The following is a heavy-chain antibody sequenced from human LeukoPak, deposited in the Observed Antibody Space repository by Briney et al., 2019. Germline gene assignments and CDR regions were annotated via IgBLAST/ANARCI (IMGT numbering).Heavy chain of an antibody. CDR2: ITTGRGET. J-gene: IGHJ4*02. D-gene: IGHD3-10*01. V-gene: IGHV1-3*04. CDR3: ARDLLYNNSPGLEY. Sequence: ASVKVSCKATGYTFTDYALHWVRQAPGQSPEWMGWITTGRGETRYSQEFQRRITFTRDTSASTVYMDLSDLRCEDTAVYYCARDLLYNNSPGLEYWGQGTLVTVSS. CDR1: GYTFTDYA.